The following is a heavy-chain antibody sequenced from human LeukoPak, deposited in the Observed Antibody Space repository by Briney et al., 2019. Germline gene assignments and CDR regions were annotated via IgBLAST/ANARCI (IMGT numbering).Heavy chain of an antibody. J-gene: IGHJ4*02. D-gene: IGHD3-3*01. CDR1: GFTFSDYY. Sequence: GGSLRLSCAASGFTFSDYYMSWIRQAPGKGLEWVSYISSSGSTIYYADSVKGRFTISRDNAKSSLYLQMNSLRAEDTAVYYCATLYDFWSGYLDYWGQGTLVTVSS. CDR2: ISSSGSTI. V-gene: IGHV3-11*01. CDR3: ATLYDFWSGYLDY.